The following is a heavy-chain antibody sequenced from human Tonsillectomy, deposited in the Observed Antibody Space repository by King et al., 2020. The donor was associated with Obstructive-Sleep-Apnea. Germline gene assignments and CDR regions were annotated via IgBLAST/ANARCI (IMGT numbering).Heavy chain of an antibody. CDR2: ISYDGSNK. V-gene: IGHV3-30*03. CDR3: ASPLTPYCSGGSCYNGPGD. J-gene: IGHJ4*02. D-gene: IGHD2-15*01. CDR1: GFTFSSYG. Sequence: VQLVESGRGVVQPGRSLRLSCAASGFTFSSYGMHWVRQAPGKGLEWVAVISYDGSNKYYADSVKGRFTISRDNSKNTLYLQMNSLRAEDTAVYYCASPLTPYCSGGSCYNGPGDWGQGTLVTVSS.